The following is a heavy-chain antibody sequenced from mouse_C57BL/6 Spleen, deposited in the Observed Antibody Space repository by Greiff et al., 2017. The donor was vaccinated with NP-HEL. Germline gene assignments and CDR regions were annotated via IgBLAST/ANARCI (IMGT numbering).Heavy chain of an antibody. D-gene: IGHD4-1*01. J-gene: IGHJ1*03. CDR3: ARSQLTGTDWYFDV. CDR2: IDPSYSYT. Sequence: QVQLQQPGAELVMPGASVKLSCKASGYTFTSYWMHWVKQRPGQGLEWIGEIDPSYSYTNYNQKFKGKSTLTVDKSSSTAYMQLSSLTSEDSAVYYCARSQLTGTDWYFDVWGTGTTVTVSS. V-gene: IGHV1-69*01. CDR1: GYTFTSYW.